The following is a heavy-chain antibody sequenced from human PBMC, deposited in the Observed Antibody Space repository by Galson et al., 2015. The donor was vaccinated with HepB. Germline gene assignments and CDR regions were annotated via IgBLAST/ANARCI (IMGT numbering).Heavy chain of an antibody. CDR1: GFTFSSYS. CDR3: ARRPIAAAGSGYYGMDV. Sequence: SLRLSCAATGFTFSSYSMTWVRQAPGKGLEWVSSISRSSSYISYADSVKGRFTIARDNAKNSLYLQMNSLRAEDTAVYYCARRPIAAAGSGYYGMDVWGQGSTVTVSS. D-gene: IGHD6-13*01. CDR2: ISRSSSYI. V-gene: IGHV3-21*01. J-gene: IGHJ6*02.